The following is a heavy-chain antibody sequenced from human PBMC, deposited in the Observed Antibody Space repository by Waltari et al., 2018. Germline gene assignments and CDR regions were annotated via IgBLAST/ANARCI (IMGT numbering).Heavy chain of an antibody. D-gene: IGHD2-2*01. Sequence: QVQLVQSGAEVKKPGSSVKVSCKASGGTFGRFAISWVRQAAGEGLEWMGGTIPKIGASNYAQKFQGRVTITADDSTRIAYMEVSSLSFEDMAVYFCATDTSPPYWGQGTLVIVSS. V-gene: IGHV1-69*01. CDR1: GGTFGRFA. CDR2: TIPKIGAS. CDR3: ATDTSPPY. J-gene: IGHJ4*02.